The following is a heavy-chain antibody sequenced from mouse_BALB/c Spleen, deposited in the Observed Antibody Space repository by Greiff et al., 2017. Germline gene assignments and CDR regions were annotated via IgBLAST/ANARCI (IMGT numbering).Heavy chain of an antibody. V-gene: IGHV7-3*02. D-gene: IGHD1-2*01. CDR2: IRNKANGYTT. CDR1: GFTFTDYY. Sequence: EVMLVESGGGLVQPGGSLRLSCATSGFTFTDYYMSWVRQPPGKELEWLGFIRNKANGYTTEYSASVKGRFTISRDNSQSILYLQMNTLRAEDSATYYCARRDITTAAHWYFDVWGAGTTVTVSS. J-gene: IGHJ1*01. CDR3: ARRDITTAAHWYFDV.